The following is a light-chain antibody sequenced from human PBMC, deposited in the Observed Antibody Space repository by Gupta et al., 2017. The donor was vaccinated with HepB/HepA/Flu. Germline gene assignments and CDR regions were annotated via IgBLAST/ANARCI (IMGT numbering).Light chain of an antibody. J-gene: IGKJ2*01. CDR3: QKYNNWPPFT. CDR1: QSVSTS. V-gene: IGKV3-15*01. Sequence: EIMMTQSPATLSVSPGERATLSCSASQSVSTSVAWYQQKPGHSPPLLSYGVSTRATGIPARFSGSGSGTECTLTISSLQSEDFAIYHCQKYNNWPPFTFGQGTKLEIK. CDR2: GVS.